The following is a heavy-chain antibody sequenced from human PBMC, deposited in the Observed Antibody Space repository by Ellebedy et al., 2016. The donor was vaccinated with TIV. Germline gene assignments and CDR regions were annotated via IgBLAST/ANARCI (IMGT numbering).Heavy chain of an antibody. D-gene: IGHD3-10*01. CDR3: ARRTGYYFDY. CDR2: IYYSGST. J-gene: IGHJ4*02. CDR1: GGSVSSSSYY. Sequence: SETLSLXCTVSGGSVSSSSYYWGWIRQPPGKGLEWIGSIYYSGSTYYNPSLKSRVTISVDTSKNQFSLKLSSVTAADTAVYYCARRTGYYFDYWGQGTLVTVSS. V-gene: IGHV4-39*01.